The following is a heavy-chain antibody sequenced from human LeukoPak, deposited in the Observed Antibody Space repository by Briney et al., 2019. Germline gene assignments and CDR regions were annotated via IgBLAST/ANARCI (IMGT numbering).Heavy chain of an antibody. CDR1: GGSISSYY. D-gene: IGHD3-22*01. J-gene: IGHJ4*02. V-gene: IGHV4-59*01. CDR3: ARDQYYYDSSGLDY. Sequence: SETLSLTCTVSGGSISSYYWSWIRQPPGKGLEWIGYIYYSGSTNCNPSLKSRVTISVDTSKNQFSLKLSSVTAADTAVYYCARDQYYYDSSGLDYWGQGTLVTVSS. CDR2: IYYSGST.